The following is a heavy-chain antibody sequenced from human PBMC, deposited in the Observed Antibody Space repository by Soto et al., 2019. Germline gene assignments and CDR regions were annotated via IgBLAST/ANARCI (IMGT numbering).Heavy chain of an antibody. Sequence: QLQLQESGPGLVKPSETLSLTCTVSGRSISSSNYYWGWIRQPPGKGLEWIGSVYYRGSTSYNPSLKSCCTISVRKSKIQFSLKLSSVTAAYTAVYSCGSSGYCSGGTCQPYYFDYWGQGTLVTVSS. CDR3: GSSGYCSGGTCQPYYFDY. CDR2: VYYRGST. V-gene: IGHV4-39*01. J-gene: IGHJ4*02. CDR1: GRSISSSNYY. D-gene: IGHD2-15*01.